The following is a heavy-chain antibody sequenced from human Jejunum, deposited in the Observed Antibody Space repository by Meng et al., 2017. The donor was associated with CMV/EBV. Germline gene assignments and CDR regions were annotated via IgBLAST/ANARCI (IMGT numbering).Heavy chain of an antibody. CDR3: VKDFAWSIDF. Sequence: QVVESGGGLFPPGGSRRLSCAASGFSFSASVMHWVRQDPGQGLVWVARINHDGTETIYRDSVRGRFTVSRDNTKNTVSLEMNSLRVEDTALYYCVKDFAWSIDFWGQGVLVTVSS. J-gene: IGHJ4*02. D-gene: IGHD3-3*01. CDR2: INHDGTET. V-gene: IGHV3-74*01. CDR1: GFSFSASV.